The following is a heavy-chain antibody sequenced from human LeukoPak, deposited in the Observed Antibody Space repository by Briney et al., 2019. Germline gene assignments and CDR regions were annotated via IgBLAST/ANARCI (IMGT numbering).Heavy chain of an antibody. Sequence: GGSLRLSCAASGFTFDDYAMHWARQGPGKGLEWVSGMNWNGVNTDYADSVKGRFTISRENTQNSLYLQMSSLRPEDTALYYCVKADCSSTSCLTDSWGPGTPVIVSS. J-gene: IGHJ4*02. V-gene: IGHV3-9*01. CDR3: VKADCSSTSCLTDS. CDR2: MNWNGVNT. D-gene: IGHD2-2*01. CDR1: GFTFDDYA.